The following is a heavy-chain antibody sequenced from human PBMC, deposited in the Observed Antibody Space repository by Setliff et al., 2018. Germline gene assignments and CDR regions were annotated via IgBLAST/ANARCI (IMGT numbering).Heavy chain of an antibody. CDR1: GFTFDDYG. Sequence: GGSLRLSCAASGFTFDDYGMSWVRQAPGKGLEWVGFIRSKAYGGTTEYAASVKGRFTISRDDSKSIAYLQMNSLKTEDTAVYYCTRDWGPWGVATKYSSSWSYYWGQGTLVTVSS. CDR2: IRSKAYGGTT. V-gene: IGHV3-49*04. CDR3: TRDWGPWGVATKYSSSWSYY. D-gene: IGHD6-13*01. J-gene: IGHJ4*02.